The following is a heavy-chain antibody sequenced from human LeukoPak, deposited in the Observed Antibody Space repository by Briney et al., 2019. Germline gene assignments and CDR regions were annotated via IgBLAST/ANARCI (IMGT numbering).Heavy chain of an antibody. CDR2: IYYSGSA. J-gene: IGHJ4*02. Sequence: SETLSLTCTVSGGSISSHYWSWIRQPPGKGLEWIGYIYYSGSANYNPSLKSRVTISVDTSKNQFSLKLSSVTAADTAVYYCARYYGSFDYWGQGTLVTVSS. CDR1: GGSISSHY. CDR3: ARYYGSFDY. V-gene: IGHV4-59*11. D-gene: IGHD3-16*01.